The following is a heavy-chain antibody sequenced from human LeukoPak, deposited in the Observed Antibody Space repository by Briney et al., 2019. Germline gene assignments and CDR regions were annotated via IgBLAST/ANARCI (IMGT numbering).Heavy chain of an antibody. CDR3: ARAYSGYDSRVGYFQH. CDR1: GYTFTGYY. J-gene: IGHJ1*01. Sequence: ASVKVSCKASGYTFTGYYMHWVRQAPGQGLEWMGWINPNSGGTNHAQKFQGWVTMTRDTSISTAYMELSRLRSDDTAVYYCARAYSGYDSRVGYFQHWGQGTLVTVSS. CDR2: INPNSGGT. D-gene: IGHD3-22*01. V-gene: IGHV1-2*04.